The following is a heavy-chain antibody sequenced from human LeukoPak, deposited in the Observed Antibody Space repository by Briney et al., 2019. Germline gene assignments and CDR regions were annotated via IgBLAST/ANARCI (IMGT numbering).Heavy chain of an antibody. J-gene: IGHJ5*02. V-gene: IGHV3-30-3*01. D-gene: IGHD4-17*01. CDR1: GFTFSSYA. CDR2: ISYDGSNK. CDR3: ARDLTTDDYAFGP. Sequence: GGSLRLSCAASGFTFSSYAMHWVRQAPGKGLEWVAVISYDGSNKYYADSVKGRFTISRDNSKNTLYLQMNSLRAEDTAVYYCARDLTTDDYAFGPWGQGTLVTVSS.